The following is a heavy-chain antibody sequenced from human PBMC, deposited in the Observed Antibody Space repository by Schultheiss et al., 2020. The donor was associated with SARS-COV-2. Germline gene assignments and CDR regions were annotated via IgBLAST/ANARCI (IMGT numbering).Heavy chain of an antibody. J-gene: IGHJ3*02. V-gene: IGHV3-23*01. CDR2: ISGSGGST. D-gene: IGHD6-6*01. CDR1: GFTFSSYG. CDR3: ARDFSSSGAFDI. Sequence: GGSLRLSCAASGFTFSSYGMHWVRQAPGKGLEWVSAISGSGGSTYYADSVKGRFTISRDNSKNTLYLQMNSLRAEDTAVYYCARDFSSSGAFDIWGQGTMVTVSS.